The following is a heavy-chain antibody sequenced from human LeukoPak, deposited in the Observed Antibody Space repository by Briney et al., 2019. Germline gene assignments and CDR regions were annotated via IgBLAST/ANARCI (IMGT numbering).Heavy chain of an antibody. V-gene: IGHV3-23*01. CDR2: ISGSGGST. CDR1: GFTFDDYA. CDR3: AKDFYGDYHYYYYYMDV. Sequence: GGSLRLSCAASGFTFDDYAMSWVRQAPGKGLEWVSAISGSGGSTYYADSVKGRFTISRDKNTLYLQMNSLRAEDTAVYYCAKDFYGDYHYYYYYMDVWGKGTTVTVSS. D-gene: IGHD4-17*01. J-gene: IGHJ6*03.